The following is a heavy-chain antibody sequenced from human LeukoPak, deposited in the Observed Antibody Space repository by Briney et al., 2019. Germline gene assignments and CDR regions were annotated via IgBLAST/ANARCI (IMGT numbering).Heavy chain of an antibody. D-gene: IGHD6-13*01. V-gene: IGHV3-21*01. J-gene: IGHJ4*02. CDR1: GFTFSSYS. Sequence: PGGSLRLSCAASGFTFSSYSMNWVRQAPGKGLEWLSSISSSSSYIYYADSVKGRFTISRDNAKNSLYLQMNSLRAEDTAVYYCARDFAGLFDYWGQGTLVTVSS. CDR3: ARDFAGLFDY. CDR2: ISSSSSYI.